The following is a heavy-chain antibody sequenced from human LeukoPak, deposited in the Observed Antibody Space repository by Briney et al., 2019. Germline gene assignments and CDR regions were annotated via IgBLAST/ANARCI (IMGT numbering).Heavy chain of an antibody. V-gene: IGHV3-23*01. Sequence: QAGGSLRLSCAASGFTFSSYAMSWVRQAPGKGLEWVSDISGSGGSTYYADSVKGRFTISRDNSKNTLYLQMNSLRAEDTAVYYCAKGCGFWYGYYDWGQGTLVTVSS. D-gene: IGHD3-3*01. CDR2: ISGSGGST. CDR1: GFTFSSYA. J-gene: IGHJ4*02. CDR3: AKGCGFWYGYYD.